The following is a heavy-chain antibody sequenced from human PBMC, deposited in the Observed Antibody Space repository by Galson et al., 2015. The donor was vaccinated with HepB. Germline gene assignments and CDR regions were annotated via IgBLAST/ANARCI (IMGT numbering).Heavy chain of an antibody. CDR1: GFTFKTYS. D-gene: IGHD3-10*01. J-gene: IGHJ4*02. CDR2: ISRKSNYI. V-gene: IGHV3-21*01. Sequence: SLRLSCGGSGFTFKTYSMNWVRQAPGKGLEWVSSISRKSNYIYYANSVKGRFTISRDNAKNSLFLQMNSLRAEDTAVYFCARPPVGDPDSGTPLYYFDSWGQGTLVIVSS. CDR3: ARPPVGDPDSGTPLYYFDS.